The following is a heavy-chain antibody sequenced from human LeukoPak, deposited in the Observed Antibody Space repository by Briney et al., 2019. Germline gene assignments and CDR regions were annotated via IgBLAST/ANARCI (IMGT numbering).Heavy chain of an antibody. CDR1: GYTFTGYY. Sequence: ASVKVSCKASGYTFTGYYMHWVRQAPGQGLEWMGWINPNSGGTNYAQKLQGRVTMTTDTSTSTAYMELRSLRSDDTAVYYCARAGPQDIVVVPATKEDWFDPWGQGTLVTVSS. V-gene: IGHV1-2*02. CDR2: INPNSGGT. D-gene: IGHD2-2*01. J-gene: IGHJ5*02. CDR3: ARAGPQDIVVVPATKEDWFDP.